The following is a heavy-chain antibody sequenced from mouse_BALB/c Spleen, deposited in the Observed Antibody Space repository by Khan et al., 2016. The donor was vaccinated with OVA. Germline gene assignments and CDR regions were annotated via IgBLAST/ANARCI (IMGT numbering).Heavy chain of an antibody. CDR2: MWSDGST. J-gene: IGHJ4*01. CDR1: GFSLTNYG. D-gene: IGHD2-10*01. CDR3: ARQPYYHYNVMDY. Sequence: QVQLQQSGPGLVAPSQSLSITCTISGFSLTNYGVHWVRQPPGKGLEWLVLMWSDGSTTYNSALKFRLTISKDNSKSQVFLKMNILQTDDTAMYFCARQPYYHYNVMDYWGQGTSVTVSS. V-gene: IGHV2-6-1*01.